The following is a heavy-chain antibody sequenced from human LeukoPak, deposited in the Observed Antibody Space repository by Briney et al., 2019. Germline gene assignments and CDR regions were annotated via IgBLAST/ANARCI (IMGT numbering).Heavy chain of an antibody. CDR1: GGTISSSNW. V-gene: IGHV4-4*02. CDR3: ARSGLDYYGSGSYPGRPGGDYYYGMDV. Sequence: SGTLSLTCAVFGGTISSSNWWSWVRQSPGKGLEWIGESDHSGTTNYNPSLKSRVTISVDTSKNQFSLKLSSVTAADTAVYYCARSGLDYYGSGSYPGRPGGDYYYGMDVWGQGTTVTVSS. CDR2: SDHSGTT. D-gene: IGHD3-10*01. J-gene: IGHJ6*02.